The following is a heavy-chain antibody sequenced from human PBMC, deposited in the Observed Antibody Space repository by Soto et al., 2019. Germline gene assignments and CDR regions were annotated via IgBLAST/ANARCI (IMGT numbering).Heavy chain of an antibody. J-gene: IGHJ5*02. CDR2: IYYSGST. D-gene: IGHD2-21*02. Sequence: QVQLQESGPGMVKPSQTLSLTCTVSGGSISSGDYYWSWIRQPPGKGLEWIGYIYYSGSTYYNPSLKSRVTISVDTSKNKFSLKLSSVTAADTAVYYCARAMLVTQNWFDPWGQGTLVTVSS. CDR1: GGSISSGDYY. V-gene: IGHV4-30-4*01. CDR3: ARAMLVTQNWFDP.